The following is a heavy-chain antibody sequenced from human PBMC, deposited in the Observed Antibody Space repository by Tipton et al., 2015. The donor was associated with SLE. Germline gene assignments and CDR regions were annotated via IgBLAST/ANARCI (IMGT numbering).Heavy chain of an antibody. Sequence: SLRLSCAASGFTFSDYYMSWIRQAPGKGLEWVANIKQDGCEKYYVDSVKGRFTISRDNAKNSLYLQMNSMRAEDTTVYYCARSSVAGRFDYWDRESLMTVSS. J-gene: IGHJ4*01. CDR3: ARSSVAGRFDY. CDR2: IKQDGCEK. CDR1: GFTFSDYY. D-gene: IGHD6-19*01. V-gene: IGHV3-7*01.